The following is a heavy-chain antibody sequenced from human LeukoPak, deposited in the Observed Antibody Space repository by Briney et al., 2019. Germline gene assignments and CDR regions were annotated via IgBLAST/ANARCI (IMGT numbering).Heavy chain of an antibody. D-gene: IGHD5-18*01. V-gene: IGHV3-21*01. CDR3: ARVGYSYGDPYYYYYYMDV. J-gene: IGHJ6*03. CDR2: ISSSSSYI. Sequence: PGGSLRLSCAASGFTFSSYSMNWVRQAPGKGLEWVSSISSSSSYIYYADSVKGRFTISRDNAKNSLYLQMNSLRAEDTAVYYCARVGYSYGDPYYYYYYMDVWGKGTTVTVSS. CDR1: GFTFSSYS.